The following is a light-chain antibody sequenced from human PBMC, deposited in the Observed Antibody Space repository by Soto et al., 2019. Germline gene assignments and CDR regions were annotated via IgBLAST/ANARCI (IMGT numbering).Light chain of an antibody. CDR2: GAS. CDR3: HQYNNWTPWT. CDR1: QSVSSN. Sequence: EIVMTQSPATLSVSPGERDTLSCRASQSVSSNLAWYQQKPGQAPRLLIYGASTRATGIPARFSGSGSGTEFTLTISSLQSEDFAVYYCHQYNNWTPWTFGQGTKVEIK. V-gene: IGKV3D-15*01. J-gene: IGKJ1*01.